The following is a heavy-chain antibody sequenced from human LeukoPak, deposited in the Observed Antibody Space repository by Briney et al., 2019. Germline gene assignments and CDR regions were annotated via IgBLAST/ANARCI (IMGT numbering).Heavy chain of an antibody. CDR1: GYTFTSYG. J-gene: IGHJ4*02. CDR2: INPNSGGT. D-gene: IGHD3-22*01. V-gene: IGHV1-2*02. Sequence: ASVKVSCKASGYTFTSYGISWVRQAPGQGLEWMGWINPNSGGTNYAQKFQGRVTMTRDTSISTAYMELSRLRSDDTAVYYCARENRSGRPYDYWGQGTLVTVSS. CDR3: ARENRSGRPYDY.